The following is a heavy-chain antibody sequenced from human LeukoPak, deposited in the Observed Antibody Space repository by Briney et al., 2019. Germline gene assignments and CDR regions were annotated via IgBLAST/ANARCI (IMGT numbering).Heavy chain of an antibody. J-gene: IGHJ4*01. CDR3: ARDLYSGSDY. CDR2: ISSSGSTI. CDR1: GFTFSSFE. D-gene: IGHD1-26*01. V-gene: IGHV3-48*03. Sequence: PGGSLRLSCVASGFTFSSFEMNWVRQAPGKGLEWVSDISSSGSTIYYADSVRGRFTISRDNAKNSLYLQMNSLRVEDTAVYYCARDLYSGSDYWGHGTLVTVSS.